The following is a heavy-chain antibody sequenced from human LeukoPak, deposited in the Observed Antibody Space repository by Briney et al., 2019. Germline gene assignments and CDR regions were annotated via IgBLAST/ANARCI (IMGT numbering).Heavy chain of an antibody. J-gene: IGHJ4*02. D-gene: IGHD2-15*01. CDR3: AKVSGISYYYFDS. Sequence: GGSLRLSCAAPGFTLSSYAMSWARQAPGKGLEWVSDISGSGRSIYYADSVKGRFTISRDNSKNTLFLQMNSLRADDTAVYYCAKVSGISYYYFDSWGQGSLVTVSS. CDR2: ISGSGRSI. CDR1: GFTLSSYA. V-gene: IGHV3-23*01.